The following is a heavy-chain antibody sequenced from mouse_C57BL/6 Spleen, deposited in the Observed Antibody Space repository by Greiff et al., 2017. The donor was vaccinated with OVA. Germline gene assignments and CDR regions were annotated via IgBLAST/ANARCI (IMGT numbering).Heavy chain of an antibody. CDR1: GYTFTGYW. D-gene: IGHD2-3*01. J-gene: IGHJ2*01. CDR3: ARQEADGYYPGNYFDY. V-gene: IGHV1-9*01. CDR2: ILPGSGST. Sequence: VQLQQSGAELMKPGASVKLSCKATGYTFTGYWIEWVKQRPGHGLEWIGEILPGSGSTNYNEKFKGKATFTADTSSNTAYMQLSSLTTEYSAIYYCARQEADGYYPGNYFDYWGQGTTLTVSS.